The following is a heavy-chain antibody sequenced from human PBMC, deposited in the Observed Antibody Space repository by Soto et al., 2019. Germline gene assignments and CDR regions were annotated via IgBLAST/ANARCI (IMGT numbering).Heavy chain of an antibody. D-gene: IGHD3-22*01. J-gene: IGHJ2*01. Sequence: QVTLKESGPVLVKPTETLTLTCTVSGFSLSNARMGVSWIRQPPGKALEWLAHIFSNDEKSYSTSLKSRLTISKDTSKSQVVLTMTNMDPVDTATYYCVRRGSYDSSGYYYPVYWYFDLWGRGTLVTVSS. CDR1: GFSLSNARMG. V-gene: IGHV2-26*01. CDR3: VRRGSYDSSGYYYPVYWYFDL. CDR2: IFSNDEK.